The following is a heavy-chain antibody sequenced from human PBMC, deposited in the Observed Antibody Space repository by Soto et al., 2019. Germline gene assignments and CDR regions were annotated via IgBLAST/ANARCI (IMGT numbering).Heavy chain of an antibody. V-gene: IGHV3-74*01. D-gene: IGHD6-13*01. CDR1: GFTFSSDW. Sequence: GGSLRLSCAASGFTFSSDWMHWVRQAPGKGLVWVSCINSDGSSTSYADSVKGRFTISRDTAKNALYLQMNSLRAEDTAVYYCAREGAAAGIHGNWFDPWGQGTLVTVSS. CDR3: AREGAAAGIHGNWFDP. CDR2: INSDGSST. J-gene: IGHJ5*02.